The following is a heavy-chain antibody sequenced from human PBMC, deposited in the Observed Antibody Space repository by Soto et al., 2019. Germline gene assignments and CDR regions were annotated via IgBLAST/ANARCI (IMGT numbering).Heavy chain of an antibody. J-gene: IGHJ3*02. CDR1: GFTFTSYA. CDR2: INNSGDRT. Sequence: EVQLLESGGGLVQPGGSLRLSCAASGFTFTSYAMSWVRQAPGKGLQWVSGINNSGDRTYYADSVKGRFTISRDNSKNTLYLQMNSLRAEDTAVYYCAKDPARILGAFDIWGQGTMVSVSS. V-gene: IGHV3-23*01. CDR3: AKDPARILGAFDI. D-gene: IGHD3-9*01.